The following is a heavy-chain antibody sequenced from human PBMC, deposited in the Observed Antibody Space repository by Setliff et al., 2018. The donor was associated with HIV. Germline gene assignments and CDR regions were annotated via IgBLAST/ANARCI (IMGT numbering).Heavy chain of an antibody. CDR1: GDSVTSETYC. CDR3: VRSGYYWNTSPSF. D-gene: IGHD1-1*01. J-gene: IGHJ4*01. Sequence: PSETLSLTCTVSGDSVTSETYCCGWIRQPPEKGLEWIGSSCYSRITYYNSSLKSRATLSVDTPRNQLSLKLSSVTAADTAVYYCVRSGYYWNTSPSFWGHGTLVTVSS. CDR2: SCYSRIT. V-gene: IGHV4-39*01.